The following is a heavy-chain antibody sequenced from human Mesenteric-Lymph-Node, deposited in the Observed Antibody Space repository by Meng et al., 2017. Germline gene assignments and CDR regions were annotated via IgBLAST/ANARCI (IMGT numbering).Heavy chain of an antibody. CDR1: GFTFSSYT. J-gene: IGHJ4*02. CDR2: ISYDGSNK. Sequence: VQLVGLGGGMVKPGGALRLSWAGSGFTFSSYTMNWVRQAPGKGVEWVAVISYDGSNKYYADSVKGRFTISRDNSKNTLYLQMNSLRAEDTAVYYCARDDSSQLIDYWGQGTLVTVSS. D-gene: IGHD6-13*01. V-gene: IGHV3-30*01. CDR3: ARDDSSQLIDY.